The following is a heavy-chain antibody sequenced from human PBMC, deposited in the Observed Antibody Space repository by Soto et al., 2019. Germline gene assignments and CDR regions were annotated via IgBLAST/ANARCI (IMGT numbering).Heavy chain of an antibody. V-gene: IGHV1-69*06. CDR2: IIPITETP. D-gene: IGHD3-10*01. CDR1: GGTFSSHA. Sequence: QVQLVQSGAEVKKPGSSVKVSCKVSGGTFSSHAINWLRQAPGQGFEWMGVIIPITETPNNAEKFQGRVTLTADKSTTTVSMELSSLTFDDTAVYFCARGNKGPGHYGPGSQGWYGPWGQGTLVTVSS. CDR3: ARGNKGPGHYGPGSQGWYGP. J-gene: IGHJ5*02.